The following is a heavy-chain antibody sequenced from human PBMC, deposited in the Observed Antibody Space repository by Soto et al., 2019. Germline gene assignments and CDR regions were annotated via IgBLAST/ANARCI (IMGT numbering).Heavy chain of an antibody. V-gene: IGHV3-23*01. Sequence: GGSLRLSCAASGFTFSSYAMSWVRQAPGKGLEWVSLISGSGGGTYYADSVKGRFTISRDNSKNTLYLQMNSLRAEDTAVYYCARDYDSSGYPRYYFDYWGQGTLVTVSS. CDR3: ARDYDSSGYPRYYFDY. CDR2: ISGSGGGT. CDR1: GFTFSSYA. D-gene: IGHD3-22*01. J-gene: IGHJ4*02.